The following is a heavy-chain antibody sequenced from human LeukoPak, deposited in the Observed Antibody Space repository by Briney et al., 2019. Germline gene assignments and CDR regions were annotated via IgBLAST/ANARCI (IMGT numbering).Heavy chain of an antibody. CDR1: GGSISSSSYY. J-gene: IGHJ6*02. V-gene: IGHV4-39*01. D-gene: IGHD6-13*01. CDR2: IYYSGST. Sequence: SETLSLTCTVSGGSISSSSYYWGWIRQPPGKGLEWIGSIYYSGSTYYNPSLKSRVTISVDTSKNQFSLKLSSVTAADTAVYYCVRGIAAGHYYYGMDVWGQGTTVTVSS. CDR3: VRGIAAGHYYYGMDV.